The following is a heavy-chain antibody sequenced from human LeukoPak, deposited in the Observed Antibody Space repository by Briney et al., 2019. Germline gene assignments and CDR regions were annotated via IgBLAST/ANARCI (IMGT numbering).Heavy chain of an antibody. J-gene: IGHJ4*02. Sequence: GGSLRLSCAASGFTFSSYGMHWVRQAPGKGLEWVAVISYDGSNKYYADSVKGRFTISRDNSKNTLYLQMNSLRAEGTAVYYCAKARVFLALLLWGQGTLVTVSS. CDR2: ISYDGSNK. CDR3: AKARVFLALLL. CDR1: GFTFSSYG. V-gene: IGHV3-30*18. D-gene: IGHD3-3*01.